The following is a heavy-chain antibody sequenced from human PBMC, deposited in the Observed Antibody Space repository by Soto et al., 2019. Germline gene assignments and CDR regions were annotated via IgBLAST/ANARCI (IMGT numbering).Heavy chain of an antibody. Sequence: SVEVSCKASGFTFTISAVQWVRQARGQRLEWIGWIVVGSGNTNYAQKFQERVTITRDMSTSTAYMELSSLRSEDTAVYYCAADPTYSYGYSIASYYYYATDVWGQGTTVTVSS. V-gene: IGHV1-58*01. CDR3: AADPTYSYGYSIASYYYYATDV. J-gene: IGHJ6*02. CDR1: GFTFTISA. D-gene: IGHD5-18*01. CDR2: IVVGSGNT.